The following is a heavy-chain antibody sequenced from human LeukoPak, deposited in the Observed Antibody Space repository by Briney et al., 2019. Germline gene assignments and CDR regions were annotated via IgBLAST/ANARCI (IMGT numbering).Heavy chain of an antibody. CDR2: IGGSGRST. Sequence: PGGSLRLSRAASGFSFRSNAMNWVRQAPGKGLEWVAGIGGSGRSTYYAGAVEGRFTISRDNAKNSLYLQMNSLRAEDMALYYCAKDMSRTLGYFDYWGQGTLVTVSS. J-gene: IGHJ4*02. CDR1: GFSFRSNA. CDR3: AKDMSRTLGYFDY. V-gene: IGHV3-23*01. D-gene: IGHD2-2*01.